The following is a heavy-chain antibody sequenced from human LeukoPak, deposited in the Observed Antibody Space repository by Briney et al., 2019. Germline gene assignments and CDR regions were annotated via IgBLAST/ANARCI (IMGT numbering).Heavy chain of an antibody. Sequence: PGGSLRLSCAASGFTFYDYAMHWVWHAPRKGLERVCLISVDGGSTYYADSMKGRFTISRDNTKNSLYLQMNSLRNEDTALYYCTKDISNHSDNNYVGGYYHYYGMDVWGQGTTVTVSS. J-gene: IGHJ6*02. CDR1: GFTFYDYA. CDR2: ISVDGGST. V-gene: IGHV3-43*02. D-gene: IGHD3-16*01. CDR3: TKDISNHSDNNYVGGYYHYYGMDV.